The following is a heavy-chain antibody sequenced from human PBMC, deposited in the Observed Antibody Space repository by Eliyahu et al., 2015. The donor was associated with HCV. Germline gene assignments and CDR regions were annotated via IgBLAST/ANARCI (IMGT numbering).Heavy chain of an antibody. CDR2: ISFDGSKK. CDR3: ARDRVPRSNGYDALDY. Sequence: QVQLVESGGGVVQPGWSLXLSCAASGFTFXSYGIHWVRQAPGKGLEWVAMISFDGSKKWYADSVKDRFTISRDNSQKTLYLQMNSLRAEDTAVYYCARDRVPRSNGYDALDYWGQGTLVTVSS. D-gene: IGHD5-12*01. V-gene: IGHV3-30*03. CDR1: GFTFXSYG. J-gene: IGHJ4*02.